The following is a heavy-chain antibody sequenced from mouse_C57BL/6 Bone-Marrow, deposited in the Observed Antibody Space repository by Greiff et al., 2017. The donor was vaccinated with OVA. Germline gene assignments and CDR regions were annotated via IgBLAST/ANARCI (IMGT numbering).Heavy chain of an antibody. D-gene: IGHD2-3*01. J-gene: IGHJ4*01. CDR2: INPSSGYT. CDR3: ARSLMVTTDYAMDD. Sequence: VKLLESGAELARPGASVKMSCKASGYTFTSYTMHWVKQRPGQGLEWIGYINPSSGYTKYNQKFKDKATLTADKSSSTAYMQLSSLTSEDSAVYYCARSLMVTTDYAMDDWGQGTSVTVSS. V-gene: IGHV1-4*01. CDR1: GYTFTSYT.